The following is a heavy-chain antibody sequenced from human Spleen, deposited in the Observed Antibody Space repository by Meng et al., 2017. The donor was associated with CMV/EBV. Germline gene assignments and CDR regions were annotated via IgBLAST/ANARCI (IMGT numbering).Heavy chain of an antibody. CDR1: GFTFNFYA. Sequence: GESLKISCVASGFTFNFYAMSWVRQAPGKGLDWVSVISGSGGSTYYADSVKGRFTVSRDSSKNTLYLQIHSLRVEDTAVYHCARPHFTIGAAGTGADYWGQGTLVTVSS. CDR2: ISGSGGST. V-gene: IGHV3-23*01. J-gene: IGHJ4*02. CDR3: ARPHFTIGAAGTGADY. D-gene: IGHD6-13*01.